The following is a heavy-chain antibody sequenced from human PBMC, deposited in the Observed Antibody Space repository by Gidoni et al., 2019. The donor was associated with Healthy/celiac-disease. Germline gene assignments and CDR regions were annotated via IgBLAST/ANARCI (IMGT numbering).Heavy chain of an antibody. D-gene: IGHD6-6*01. J-gene: IGHJ5*02. CDR2: IYYSGST. Sequence: QLQLQESGPGLVKPSETLSLTCTVSGGSISSSSYYWGWIRQPPGKGLEWIGSIYYSGSTYYNPSLKSRVTISVDTSKNQFSLKLSSVTAADTAVYYCARDLEQLGTNWFDPWGQGTLVTVSS. CDR3: ARDLEQLGTNWFDP. CDR1: GGSISSSSYY. V-gene: IGHV4-39*07.